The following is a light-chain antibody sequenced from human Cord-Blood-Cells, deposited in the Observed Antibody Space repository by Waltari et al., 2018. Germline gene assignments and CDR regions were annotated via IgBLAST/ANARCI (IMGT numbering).Light chain of an antibody. CDR1: SSNIGSNY. CDR2: RNN. CDR3: AAWDDSLSGRV. Sequence: QSVLTQPPSASGTPGQRVTISCSGSSSNIGSNYVYWYQQRPGTAPKLRIYRNNQRPSGVPDRFSGSKSGTSASLAISGLRSEDEADYYCAAWDDSLSGRVFGGETKLTVL. J-gene: IGLJ3*02. V-gene: IGLV1-47*01.